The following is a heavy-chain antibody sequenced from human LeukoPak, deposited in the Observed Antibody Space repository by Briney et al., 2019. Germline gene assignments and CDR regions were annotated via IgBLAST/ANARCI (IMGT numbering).Heavy chain of an antibody. D-gene: IGHD1-26*01. V-gene: IGHV4-34*01. CDR1: GGSFSGYC. CDR3: ASITSGSYFSWFDP. J-gene: IGHJ5*02. Sequence: KPSETLSLTCAVYGGSFSGYCWSWIRQPPGKGLEWIGEINHSGSTNYNPSLKSRVTISVDTSKNQFSLKLSSVTAADTAVYYCASITSGSYFSWFDPWGQGTLVTVSS. CDR2: INHSGST.